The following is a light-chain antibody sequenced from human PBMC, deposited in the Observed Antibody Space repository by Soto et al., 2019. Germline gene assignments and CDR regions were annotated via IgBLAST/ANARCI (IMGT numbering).Light chain of an antibody. Sequence: DIVMTQSPATLSVSPGERATLSCKTSQSRGSNFLAWYQHKPGQAPRLLIYASSNRATGIPDRFSGSASGTDFTLTINRLEPEDFAVYYCQLYGISPHFGQGTRLEIK. CDR2: ASS. V-gene: IGKV3-20*01. CDR3: QLYGISPH. CDR1: QSRGSNF. J-gene: IGKJ5*01.